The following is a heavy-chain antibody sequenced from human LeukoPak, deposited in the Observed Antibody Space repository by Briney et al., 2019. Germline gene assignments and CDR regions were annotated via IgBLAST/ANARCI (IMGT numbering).Heavy chain of an antibody. J-gene: IGHJ4*02. CDR3: ARDQISWQN. CDR1: GGSISSYY. Sequence: PSETLSLTCTVSGGSISSYYWSWIRQPPGKGLEWIGYIYYSGGTNYNPSLKSRVTISVDTSKNQFSLKLSSVTAADTAVYYCARDQISWQNWGQGTLVTVSS. V-gene: IGHV4-59*01. D-gene: IGHD2/OR15-2a*01. CDR2: IYYSGGT.